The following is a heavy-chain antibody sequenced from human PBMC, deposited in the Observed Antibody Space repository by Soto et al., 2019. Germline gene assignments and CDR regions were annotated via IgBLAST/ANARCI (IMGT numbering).Heavy chain of an antibody. CDR3: TSGLDDAKIHY. D-gene: IGHD1-1*01. Sequence: PGGSLRLSCAGSGFTVSRHYMTWVRQAAGKGLEWVAFIHPTGEPFYSDSVKGRFAISRDTFKNTLSLQINSLRVEDTAVYYCTSGLDDAKIHYWGQGTLVTVSS. V-gene: IGHV3-66*01. CDR1: GFTVSRHY. CDR2: IHPTGEP. J-gene: IGHJ4*02.